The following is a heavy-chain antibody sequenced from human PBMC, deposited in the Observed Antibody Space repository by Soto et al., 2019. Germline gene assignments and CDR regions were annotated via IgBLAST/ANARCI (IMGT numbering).Heavy chain of an antibody. CDR3: VRGGVEYSGDAFSL. CDR1: GFTFSSYD. D-gene: IGHD5-12*01. V-gene: IGHV3-13*04. Sequence: EVQLVESGGGLVQPGGSLRLSCAASGFTFSSYDMHWVRQATGKGLEWVSLIGTAGDTYDPGSVKGRFTISRENAQNSLYLQMNSLRAGDTAVDYCVRGGVEYSGDAFSLWGLGTLVTVSS. J-gene: IGHJ2*01. CDR2: IGTAGDT.